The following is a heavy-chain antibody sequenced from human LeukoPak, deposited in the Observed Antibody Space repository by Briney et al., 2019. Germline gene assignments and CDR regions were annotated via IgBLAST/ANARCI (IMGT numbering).Heavy chain of an antibody. D-gene: IGHD3-3*01. V-gene: IGHV3-11*01. CDR2: ISSSGSTI. CDR3: ARDTDDFWSGYYLFDY. Sequence: GGSLRLSCAASGFTFSDYYMSWIRQAPGKGLEWVSYISSSGSTIYYADSVKGRFTISRDNAKNSLYLQMNSLRAEDTAVYYCARDTDDFWSGYYLFDYWGQGTLVTVSS. J-gene: IGHJ4*02. CDR1: GFTFSDYY.